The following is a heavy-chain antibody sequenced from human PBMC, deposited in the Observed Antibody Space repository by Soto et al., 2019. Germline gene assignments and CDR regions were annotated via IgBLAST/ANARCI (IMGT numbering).Heavy chain of an antibody. Sequence: PGGSLRLSCPASKFTFSTLAMSWVPQAQGKGLEWVSAISGSGGSTYYADSVKGRFTISRDTSKNTLYLQMNSLRAEDTALYYCAKSYSSNWYDYFDYWGQGTLVTVSS. D-gene: IGHD6-13*01. V-gene: IGHV3-23*01. J-gene: IGHJ4*02. CDR2: ISGSGGST. CDR1: KFTFSTLA. CDR3: AKSYSSNWYDYFDY.